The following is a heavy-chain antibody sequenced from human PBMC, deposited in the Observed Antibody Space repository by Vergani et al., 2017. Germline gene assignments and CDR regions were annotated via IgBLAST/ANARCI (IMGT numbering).Heavy chain of an antibody. D-gene: IGHD1-26*01. Sequence: EVQLVETGGGLIQPGGSLRLSCAASGFTVSSNYMSWVRQAPGKGLEWVSVIYSGGSTYYADSVNGRFTISRDNSKNTLYLQMNSLRAEDTAVYYCARNSGYDYGMDVWGQGTTVTVSS. V-gene: IGHV3-53*02. CDR2: IYSGGST. J-gene: IGHJ6*02. CDR1: GFTVSSNY. CDR3: ARNSGYDYGMDV.